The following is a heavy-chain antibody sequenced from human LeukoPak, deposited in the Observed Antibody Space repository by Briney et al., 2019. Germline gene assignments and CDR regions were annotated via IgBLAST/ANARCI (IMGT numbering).Heavy chain of an antibody. CDR3: ARDSGVASGNLPAFDI. V-gene: IGHV1-2*04. J-gene: IGHJ3*02. CDR1: GYTFTGYY. D-gene: IGHD6-13*01. Sequence: GASVKVSCKASGYTFTGYYMHWVRQAPGQGLEWMGWINPNSGGTNYAQKFQGWVTMTTDTSTSTAYMELRSLRSDDTAVYYCARDSGVASGNLPAFDIWGQGTMVTVSS. CDR2: INPNSGGT.